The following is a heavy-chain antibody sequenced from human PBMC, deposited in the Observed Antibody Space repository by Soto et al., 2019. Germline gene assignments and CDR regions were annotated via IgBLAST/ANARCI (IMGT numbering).Heavy chain of an antibody. J-gene: IGHJ6*02. CDR1: GGSISSSSYY. D-gene: IGHD6-19*01. CDR3: ARLFGEYSSGWDNYGMDV. Sequence: KLSETLSLTCTVSGGSISSSSYYWGWIRQPPGKGLEWIGSIYYSGSTYYNPSLKSRVTISVDTSKNQFSLKLSSVTAADTAVYYCARLFGEYSSGWDNYGMDVWDQGNTVT. V-gene: IGHV4-39*01. CDR2: IYYSGST.